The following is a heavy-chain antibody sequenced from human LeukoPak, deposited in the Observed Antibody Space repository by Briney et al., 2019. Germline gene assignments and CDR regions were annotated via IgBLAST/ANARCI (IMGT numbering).Heavy chain of an antibody. CDR2: IIPIFGTA. V-gene: IGHV1-69*13. CDR3: ARDLGAVAGSGFDY. Sequence: ASVKVSCKASGGTFSSYAISWVRQAPGQGLEWMGGIIPIFGTANYAQKFQGRVTITADESTSTAYMELSSLRSEDTAVHYCARDLGAVAGSGFDYWGQGTLVTVSS. D-gene: IGHD6-19*01. J-gene: IGHJ4*02. CDR1: GGTFSSYA.